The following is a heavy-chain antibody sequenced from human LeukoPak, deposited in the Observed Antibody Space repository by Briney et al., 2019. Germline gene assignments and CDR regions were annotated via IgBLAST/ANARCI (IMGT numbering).Heavy chain of an antibody. J-gene: IGHJ4*02. Sequence: GGSLRLSCAASGFTFSSYGMHWVRQAPGKGLEWVAVISYDGSNKYYADSVKGRFTISRDNSKNTLYLQMNSLRAEDTAVYYCAKDYSSSWFPLKSDYFDYWGQGTLVTVSS. CDR2: ISYDGSNK. CDR3: AKDYSSSWFPLKSDYFDY. D-gene: IGHD6-13*01. V-gene: IGHV3-30*18. CDR1: GFTFSSYG.